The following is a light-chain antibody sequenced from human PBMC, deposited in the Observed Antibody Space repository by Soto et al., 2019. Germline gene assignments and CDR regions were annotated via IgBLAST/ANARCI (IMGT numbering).Light chain of an antibody. V-gene: IGKV1-13*02. CDR1: QGISSF. J-gene: IGKJ4*01. CDR3: QQADSFPLT. CDR2: DVS. Sequence: AIQLTQSPSSLSASVGDRVTITCLASQGISSFLAWFQQKPGKAPELLIFDVSNLESGVPSRFSGSGSGTEFTLTISSLQPEDFATYFCQQADSFPLTCGGGTKGDIK.